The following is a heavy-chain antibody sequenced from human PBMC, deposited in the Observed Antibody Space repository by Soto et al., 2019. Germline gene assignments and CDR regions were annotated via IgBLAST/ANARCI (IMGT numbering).Heavy chain of an antibody. Sequence: GGSLRLSCAASGFTVSSNYMSWVRQAPGKGLEWVSVIYSGGSTYYADSVKGRFTISRDNSKNTLYLQMNSLRAEDTAVYYCARDRLRGYDSSGFYSWGQGTPVTVSS. J-gene: IGHJ4*02. CDR2: IYSGGST. V-gene: IGHV3-66*01. CDR3: ARDRLRGYDSSGFYS. CDR1: GFTVSSNY. D-gene: IGHD3-22*01.